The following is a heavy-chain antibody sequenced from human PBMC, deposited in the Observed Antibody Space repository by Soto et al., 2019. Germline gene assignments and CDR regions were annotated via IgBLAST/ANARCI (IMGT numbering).Heavy chain of an antibody. Sequence: SVKVSCKASGATFSTYAFSWVRQAPGQGLEWMGGIIPIFGTVNYAQKFQDRVTITADESTSTAYMELSSLRSEDTAVYYCARENWSGRYSRSEYYNYGIDFCCRETT. D-gene: IGHD3-3*01. CDR2: IIPIFGTV. V-gene: IGHV1-69*13. CDR1: GATFSTYA. J-gene: IGHJ6*01. CDR3: ARENWSGRYSRSEYYNYGIDF.